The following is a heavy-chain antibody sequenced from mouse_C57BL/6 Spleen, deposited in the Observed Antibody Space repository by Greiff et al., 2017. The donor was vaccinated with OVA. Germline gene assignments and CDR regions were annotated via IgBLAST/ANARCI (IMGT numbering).Heavy chain of an antibody. CDR3: AREGLRYNFDY. Sequence: EVKLMESGPGLVKPSQSLSLTCSVTGYSITSGYYWNWIRQFPGNKLEWMGYISYDGSNNYNPSLKNRISITRDTSKNQFFLKLNSVTTEDTATYYCAREGLRYNFDYWGQGTTLTVSS. D-gene: IGHD1-1*01. CDR1: GYSITSGYY. CDR2: ISYDGSN. J-gene: IGHJ2*01. V-gene: IGHV3-6*01.